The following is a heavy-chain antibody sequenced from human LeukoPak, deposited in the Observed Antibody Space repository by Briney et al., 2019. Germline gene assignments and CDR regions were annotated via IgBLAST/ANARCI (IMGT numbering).Heavy chain of an antibody. CDR3: ERLVAYYDTSGYYLEYYYYYMDV. V-gene: IGHV4-39*01. J-gene: IGHJ6*03. D-gene: IGHD3-22*01. Sequence: KPSETLSLTCTVSSGSISSSSYYWGWIRQPPGKGLEWIGSIYYSGSTYYNPSLKSRVTISVDTSKNQFSLKLSSVTAADTAVYYCERLVAYYDTSGYYLEYYYYYMDVWGKGTTVTVSS. CDR1: SGSISSSSYY. CDR2: IYYSGST.